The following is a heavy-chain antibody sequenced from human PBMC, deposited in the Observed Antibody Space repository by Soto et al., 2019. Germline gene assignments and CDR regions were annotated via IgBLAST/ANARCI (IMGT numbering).Heavy chain of an antibody. Sequence: EVQLVESGGGLVQPGGSLRLSCAASGFTFSNYDMHWVRQATGKGLEWVSAIDIAGDTYYPDSVKGRFTISREKAKNSLYLQMNSLRADDTAVYYCARAARWLQSRYFDLWGPWHPGHCLL. CDR1: GFTFSNYD. CDR2: IDIAGDT. V-gene: IGHV3-13*01. J-gene: IGHJ2*01. D-gene: IGHD5-12*01. CDR3: ARAARWLQSRYFDL.